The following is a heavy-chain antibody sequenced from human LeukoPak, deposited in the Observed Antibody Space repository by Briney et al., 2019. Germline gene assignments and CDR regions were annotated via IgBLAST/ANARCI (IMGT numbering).Heavy chain of an antibody. Sequence: GGSLRLSCAASGFTFSSYGMHWVRQAPGKGLEWVAFIRYDGSNKYYADSVKGRFTISRDNSKNTLYLQMNSLRAEDTAVYYCALWELLGGYYYYYYMDVWGKGTTVTISS. CDR1: GFTFSSYG. V-gene: IGHV3-30*02. D-gene: IGHD1-26*01. CDR3: ALWELLGGYYYYYYMDV. CDR2: IRYDGSNK. J-gene: IGHJ6*03.